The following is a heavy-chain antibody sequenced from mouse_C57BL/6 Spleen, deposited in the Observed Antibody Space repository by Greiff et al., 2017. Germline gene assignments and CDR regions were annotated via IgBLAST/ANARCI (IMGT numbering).Heavy chain of an antibody. CDR2: ILPGSGST. Sequence: QVQLQQSGAELMKPGASVTLSCKATGYTFTGYWIEWVKQRPGHGLEWIGEILPGSGSTNYNEKFKGKATFTADTSSNTAYMQLSSLTTEDSAIYYCARSGVITTVVGPLGYAMDYWGQGTSVTVSS. CDR1: GYTFTGYW. J-gene: IGHJ4*01. D-gene: IGHD1-1*01. V-gene: IGHV1-9*01. CDR3: ARSGVITTVVGPLGYAMDY.